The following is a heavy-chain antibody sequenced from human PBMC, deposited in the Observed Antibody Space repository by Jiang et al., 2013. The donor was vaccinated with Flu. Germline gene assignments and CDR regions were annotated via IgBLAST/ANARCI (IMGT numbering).Heavy chain of an antibody. V-gene: IGHV4-38-2*02. D-gene: IGHD4-17*01. CDR2: ISYSGTT. J-gene: IGHJ4*02. CDR1: GYSINSYGYY. Sequence: SGSGLVKPSETLSLTCTVSGYSINSYGYYWGWIRQPPGKGLEWIGRISYSGTTYFNPSLRGRVTISRDTSRNQFSLKLSSVTAADTAVYYCARAGDYGDYWGQGTLVTVPS. CDR3: ARAGDYGDY.